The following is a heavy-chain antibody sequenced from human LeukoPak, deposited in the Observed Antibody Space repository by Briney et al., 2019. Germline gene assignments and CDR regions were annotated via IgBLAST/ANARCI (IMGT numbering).Heavy chain of an antibody. CDR2: MNPNSGNT. J-gene: IGHJ5*02. Sequence: ASVKVSCKASGYTFTSYDINWVRQATGQGLEWMGWMNPNSGNTGYAQKFQGRVTMTRNTSISTAYMELRSLRSDDTAVYYCAREGQLVLNWFDPWGQGTLVTVSS. V-gene: IGHV1-8*01. CDR3: AREGQLVLNWFDP. CDR1: GYTFTSYD. D-gene: IGHD6-13*01.